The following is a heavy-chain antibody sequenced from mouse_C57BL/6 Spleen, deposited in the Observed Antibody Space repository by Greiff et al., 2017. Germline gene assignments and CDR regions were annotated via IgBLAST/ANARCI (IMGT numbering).Heavy chain of an antibody. Sequence: EVQLVESGGGLVKPGGSLKLSCAASGFTFSSYAMTWVRQTPEKRLEWVATISDGGSYTYYPDNVKGRFTISRDNAKNTRYLQMSHLKSEDTARDYCAKETGAWFAYWGQGTLVTVSA. D-gene: IGHD4-1*01. CDR1: GFTFSSYA. V-gene: IGHV5-4*01. CDR2: ISDGGSYT. CDR3: AKETGAWFAY. J-gene: IGHJ3*01.